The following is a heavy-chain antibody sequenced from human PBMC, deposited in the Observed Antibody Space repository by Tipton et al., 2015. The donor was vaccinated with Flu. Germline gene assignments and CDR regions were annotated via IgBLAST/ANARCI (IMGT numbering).Heavy chain of an antibody. CDR3: ASEVANWRVWDPLAY. Sequence: TLSLTCAVYGGSFSAYYWSWIRQPPGKGLEWVGEINHSGTTNYNPSLTSRVTVSADTSKKQFSLKLTSVTAADTAAYYCASEVANWRVWDPLAYWSHGTLVSLSS. CDR1: GGSFSAYY. J-gene: IGHJ4*01. V-gene: IGHV4-34*01. CDR2: INHSGTT. D-gene: IGHD4/OR15-4a*01.